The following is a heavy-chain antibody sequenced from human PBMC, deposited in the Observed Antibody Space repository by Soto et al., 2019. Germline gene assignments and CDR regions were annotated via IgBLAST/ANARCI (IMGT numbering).Heavy chain of an antibody. CDR1: GFTFSNYA. CDR3: VTWRRNTAMVKRILDGVSTNSYFDY. V-gene: IGHV3-64D*06. CDR2: ISSNGVGT. Sequence: PGGSLRLSCAASGFTFSNYAMDWVRQAPWKVLEYVSGISSNGVGTYYANSVKDRFTISRDNSKNTLYLQMSSLRAEDTAVYYCVTWRRNTAMVKRILDGVSTNSYFDYWGQGPLVTVSS. J-gene: IGHJ4*02. D-gene: IGHD5-18*01.